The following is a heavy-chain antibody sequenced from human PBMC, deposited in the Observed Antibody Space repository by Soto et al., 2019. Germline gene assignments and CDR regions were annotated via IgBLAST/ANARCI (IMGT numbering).Heavy chain of an antibody. D-gene: IGHD3-3*01. CDR1: GGSISSYY. V-gene: IGHV4-59*08. J-gene: IGHJ4*02. CDR2: IYYSGST. CDR3: ARQKLYYDFWSGYFPPDY. Sequence: SETMSLTCTVSGGSISSYYWSWIRQPPEKGLEWIGYIYYSGSTNYNPALKSRVTISVDTSKNQFSLKLSSVTAADTAVYYCARQKLYYDFWSGYFPPDYWGQGTLVTVSS.